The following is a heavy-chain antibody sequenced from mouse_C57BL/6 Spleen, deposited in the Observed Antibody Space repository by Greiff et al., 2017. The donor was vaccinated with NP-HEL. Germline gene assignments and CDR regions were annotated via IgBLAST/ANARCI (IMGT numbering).Heavy chain of an antibody. D-gene: IGHD2-5*01. Sequence: VQLQQSGPGLAKPSQTLSLTCSVTGYSITSDYWNWIRKFPGNKLEYMGYISYSGSTYYNPSLKSRISITRDTSKNQYYLQLTSVTTEDTATYYCASHYYSNYLYYAMDYWGQGTSVTVSS. CDR1: GYSITSDY. V-gene: IGHV3-8*01. CDR3: ASHYYSNYLYYAMDY. J-gene: IGHJ4*01. CDR2: ISYSGST.